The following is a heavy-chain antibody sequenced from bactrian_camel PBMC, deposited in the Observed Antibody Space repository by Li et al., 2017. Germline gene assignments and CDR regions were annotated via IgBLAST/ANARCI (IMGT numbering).Heavy chain of an antibody. J-gene: IGHJ6*01. CDR1: GFTFSSFD. Sequence: QLVESGGGSVQAGGSLRLSCAASGFTFSSFDMSWVRQPPGKGLEWVSAINHRDGSTNYADSVKGRFIISRDNAKSTLYLQMYSLRPEDTAVYYCAADPNRWACQTLGHSYFDYWGQGTQVTVS. CDR2: INHRDGST. D-gene: IGHD1*01. V-gene: IGHV3S40*01. CDR3: AADPNRWACQTLGHSYFDY.